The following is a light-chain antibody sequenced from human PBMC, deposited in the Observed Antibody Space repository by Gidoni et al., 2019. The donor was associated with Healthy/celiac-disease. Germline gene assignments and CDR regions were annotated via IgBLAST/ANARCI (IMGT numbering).Light chain of an antibody. Sequence: QSVLTQPPSVSAAPGEKVTISCSGSSSNIGNNYVSWYQQLPGTAPKLLIYDNNKRPSEIPDRFSGSKSGTSATLGITGLQTGGEADYYCGTWDSSLSAGVFGGGTKLTVL. CDR3: GTWDSSLSAGV. J-gene: IGLJ2*01. CDR1: SSNIGNNY. CDR2: DNN. V-gene: IGLV1-51*01.